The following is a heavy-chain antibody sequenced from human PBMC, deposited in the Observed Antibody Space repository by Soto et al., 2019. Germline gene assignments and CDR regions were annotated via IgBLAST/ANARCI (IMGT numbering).Heavy chain of an antibody. CDR3: ARDPEYWGGSSYFDY. CDR1: GYTFTSYG. CDR2: ISAYNGNT. D-gene: IGHD2-8*02. V-gene: IGHV1-18*01. J-gene: IGHJ4*02. Sequence: ASVKVSCKASGYTFTSYGIIWVRQAPGQGLEWMGWISAYNGNTNYAQKLQGRVTMTTDTSTSTAYIELRSLRSDDPAVYYCARDPEYWGGSSYFDYWGQGTLVTVSS.